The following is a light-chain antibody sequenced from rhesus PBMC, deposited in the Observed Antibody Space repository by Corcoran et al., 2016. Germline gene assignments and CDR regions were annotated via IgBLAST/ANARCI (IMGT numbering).Light chain of an antibody. CDR2: KAS. CDR3: QHYNSAPWT. J-gene: IGKJ1*01. Sequence: DIQMTQSPSSLSASVGDRVTITCRASQDISSWLAWYQQKPGKVPNLLIYKASSLQSGVPSRVSGSGSGTDFTLTNSSLQPEDFATYYYQHYNSAPWTFGQETKVEI. V-gene: IGKV1-21*01. CDR1: QDISSW.